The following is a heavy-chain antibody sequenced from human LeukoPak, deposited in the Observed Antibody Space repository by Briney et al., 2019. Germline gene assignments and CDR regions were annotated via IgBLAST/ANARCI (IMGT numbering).Heavy chain of an antibody. CDR3: ARDPGCSSTSCYLGYYYYYMDV. CDR1: GYIFSSYG. V-gene: IGHV1-18*01. Sequence: ASVKVSCKASGYIFSSYGISWVRQAPGQGLEWMGWISAYNGDTNYAQNFQGRVTMTTDKSTSTAYMELRSLRSDDTAVYYCARDPGCSSTSCYLGYYYYYMDVWGKGTTVTISS. D-gene: IGHD2-2*01. J-gene: IGHJ6*03. CDR2: ISAYNGDT.